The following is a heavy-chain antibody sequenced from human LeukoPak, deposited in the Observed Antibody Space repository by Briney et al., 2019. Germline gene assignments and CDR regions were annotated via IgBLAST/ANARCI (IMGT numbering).Heavy chain of an antibody. Sequence: ASVKVSCKASGYTFTGYYIQWVRQAPGQGLEWMGWINPNTGGTNYAQKFQGRVTMTRDTSISTAYMDLSRLTSDYTAVYYCARGGRYFDWSYPFDYWGQGTLVTVSS. CDR1: GYTFTGYY. CDR3: ARGGRYFDWSYPFDY. CDR2: INPNTGGT. V-gene: IGHV1-2*02. J-gene: IGHJ4*02. D-gene: IGHD3-9*01.